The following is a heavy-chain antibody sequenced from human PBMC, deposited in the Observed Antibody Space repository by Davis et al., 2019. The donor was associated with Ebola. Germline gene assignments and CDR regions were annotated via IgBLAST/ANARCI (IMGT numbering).Heavy chain of an antibody. V-gene: IGHV3-48*04. CDR2: ISSSSSTI. CDR3: ATANRAISGY. J-gene: IGHJ4*02. CDR1: GFTFSSYS. D-gene: IGHD2-2*02. Sequence: GESLKISCAASGFTFSSYSMNWVRQAPGKGLEWVSYISSSSSTIYYADSVKGRFTISRDNAKNSVYLQMNSLRAEDTAVYYCATANRAISGYGGQGTLVSVSS.